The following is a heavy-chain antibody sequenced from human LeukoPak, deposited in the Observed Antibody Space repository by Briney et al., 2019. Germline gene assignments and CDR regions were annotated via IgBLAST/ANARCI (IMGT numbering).Heavy chain of an antibody. J-gene: IGHJ3*02. Sequence: SETLSLTCTVSGVSISSGGYYWSWIRQHPGKGLEWIGYIYYSGSTYYNPSLKSRVTISVDTSKNQFSLKLGSVTAADTAVYYCARVPTTVTPGDAFDIWGQGTMVTVSS. CDR3: ARVPTTVTPGDAFDI. D-gene: IGHD4-17*01. CDR1: GVSISSGGYY. CDR2: IYYSGST. V-gene: IGHV4-31*03.